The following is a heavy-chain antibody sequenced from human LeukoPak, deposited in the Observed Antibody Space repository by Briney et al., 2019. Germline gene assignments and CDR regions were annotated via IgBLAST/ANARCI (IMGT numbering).Heavy chain of an antibody. CDR2: ISADNGNT. J-gene: IGHJ6*03. Sequence: ASVKVSCKASGYTFTSYDYGISWVRQAPGQGLEWMGWISADNGNTNYAQKLQGRVTMTTDTATSTAYMELRSLRYDDTAVYYCARVRTFYYGSGTVYYMDVWGKGTTVTISS. D-gene: IGHD3-10*01. CDR1: GYTFTSYDYG. CDR3: ARVRTFYYGSGTVYYMDV. V-gene: IGHV1-18*01.